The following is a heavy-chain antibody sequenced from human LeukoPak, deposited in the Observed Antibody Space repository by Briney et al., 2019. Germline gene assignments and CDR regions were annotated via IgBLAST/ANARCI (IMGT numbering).Heavy chain of an antibody. D-gene: IGHD4-23*01. V-gene: IGHV3-48*03. CDR3: ARRALYDDYVGSLDY. CDR2: ISSSGSTI. J-gene: IGHJ4*02. CDR1: GFTFSSYE. Sequence: PGGSLRLSCAASGFTFSSYEMNWVRQAPGKGLEWGSYISSSGSTIYYADSVKGRFTISRDNAKNSLYLQMNSLRAEDTAVYYCARRALYDDYVGSLDYWGQGTLVTVSS.